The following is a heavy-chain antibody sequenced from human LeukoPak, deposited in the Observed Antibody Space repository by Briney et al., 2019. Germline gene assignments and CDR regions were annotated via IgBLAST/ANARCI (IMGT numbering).Heavy chain of an antibody. V-gene: IGHV6-1*01. D-gene: IGHD3-16*01. CDR2: TYYRSKWYS. CDR3: AREFADAFDI. CDR1: GDSVSSNNAA. Sequence: SQTLSLTCAVSGDSVSSNNAAWNWIRQSPSRGLEWLGRTYYRSKWYSDYAVSVKSRITITPDTSENQFSLHLNSVTPEDTAVFYCAREFADAFDIWGRGTMVTVSS. J-gene: IGHJ3*02.